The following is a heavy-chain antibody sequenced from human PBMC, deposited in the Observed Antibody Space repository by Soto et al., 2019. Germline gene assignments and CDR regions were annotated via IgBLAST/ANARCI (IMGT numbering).Heavy chain of an antibody. Sequence: GASVKVSCKASGYTFTSYGISWVRQAPGQGLEWMGWISAYNGNTNYAQKLQGRATMTTDTSTSTAYMELRSLRSDDTAVYYCARTQRGIVVVPAAMSPDYWSQGTLVTVSS. CDR2: ISAYNGNT. CDR1: GYTFTSYG. CDR3: ARTQRGIVVVPAAMSPDY. D-gene: IGHD2-2*01. V-gene: IGHV1-18*01. J-gene: IGHJ4*02.